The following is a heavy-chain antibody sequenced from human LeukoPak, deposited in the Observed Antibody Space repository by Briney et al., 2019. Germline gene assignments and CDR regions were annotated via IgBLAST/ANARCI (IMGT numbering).Heavy chain of an antibody. Sequence: GGCLRLSCTASGFTMSDYGVSWVRQAPGKGLEWVSTISSSGDTTFYSDSVKGRFTISRDNSKDTLYLQMNSLSAEDTAVYYCASPRPGTHGLFDPWGQGTLVTVSP. J-gene: IGHJ5*02. CDR1: GFTMSDYG. CDR2: ISSSGDTT. V-gene: IGHV3-23*01. CDR3: ASPRPGTHGLFDP.